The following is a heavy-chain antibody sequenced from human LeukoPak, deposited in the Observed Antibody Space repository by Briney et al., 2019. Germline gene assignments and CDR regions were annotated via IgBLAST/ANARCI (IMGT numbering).Heavy chain of an antibody. CDR2: ISGSGGST. J-gene: IGHJ4*02. V-gene: IGHV3-23*01. Sequence: GGSLRLSCAASGFTFSSYAMSWVRQAPGKGLEWVSAISGSGGSTYYADSVKDRFTISRDNSKNTLYLQMNNLRAEDTAVYYCAKDARARGYSYGYDYWGQGTLVTVS. CDR1: GFTFSSYA. D-gene: IGHD5-18*01. CDR3: AKDARARGYSYGYDY.